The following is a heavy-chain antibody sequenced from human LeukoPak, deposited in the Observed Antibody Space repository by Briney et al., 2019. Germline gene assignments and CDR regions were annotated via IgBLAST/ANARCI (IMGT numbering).Heavy chain of an antibody. D-gene: IGHD5-12*01. V-gene: IGHV3-30*18. CDR1: GFTFSSYG. CDR2: ISYDGGNK. CDR3: ANTEALGYSGYDSYAFDI. J-gene: IGHJ3*02. Sequence: GRSLRLSCAASGFTFSSYGMHWVRQAPGKGLEWVAVISYDGGNKYYADSVKGRFTISRDNSKNTLYLQMNSLRAEDTAVYYCANTEALGYSGYDSYAFDIWGQGTMGTVSS.